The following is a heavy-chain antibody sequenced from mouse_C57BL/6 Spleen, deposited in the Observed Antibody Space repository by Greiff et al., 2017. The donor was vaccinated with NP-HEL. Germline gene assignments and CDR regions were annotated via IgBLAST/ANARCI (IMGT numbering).Heavy chain of an antibody. CDR3: ARGWLLPY. D-gene: IGHD2-3*01. CDR2: ISSGSSTI. Sequence: EVQGVESGGGLVKPGGSLKLSCAASGFTFSDYGMHWVRQAPEKGLEWVAYISSGSSTIYYSDTVKGRFTISRDNAKNTLFLQMTSLRSEDTAMYYCARGWLLPYWGQGTLVTVSA. V-gene: IGHV5-17*01. J-gene: IGHJ3*01. CDR1: GFTFSDYG.